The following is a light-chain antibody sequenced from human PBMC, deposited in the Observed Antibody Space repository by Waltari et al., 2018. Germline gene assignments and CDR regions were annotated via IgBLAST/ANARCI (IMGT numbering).Light chain of an antibody. J-gene: IGKJ1*01. Sequence: IVMTQSPDSLAVSLGERATINCKSSQSILFTARNKSNLAWYQQKPGQPPKLLIYWASTRESGVPDRFSGTGSGTDFTLTISSLQAEDVAVYYCQQYYVTPRTFGQGTKVEI. CDR3: QQYYVTPRT. V-gene: IGKV4-1*01. CDR1: QSILFTARNKSN. CDR2: WAS.